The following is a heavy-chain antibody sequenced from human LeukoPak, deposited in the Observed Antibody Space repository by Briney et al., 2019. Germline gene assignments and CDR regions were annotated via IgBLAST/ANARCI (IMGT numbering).Heavy chain of an antibody. Sequence: SETLSLTCAVYGGSFSGYYWSWIRQPPGKGLEWIGEINHSGNTIYNPSLKSRVTISVDTSKNQLSLKLSSVTAADTAVYYCARKSRGYSYGYWFDPWGQGTLVTVSS. CDR1: GGSFSGYY. D-gene: IGHD5-18*01. CDR2: INHSGNT. V-gene: IGHV4-34*01. J-gene: IGHJ5*02. CDR3: ARKSRGYSYGYWFDP.